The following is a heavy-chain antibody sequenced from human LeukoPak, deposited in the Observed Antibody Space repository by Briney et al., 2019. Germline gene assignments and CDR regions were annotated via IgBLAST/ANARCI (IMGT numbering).Heavy chain of an antibody. CDR2: IIPILGIA. CDR3: ARGILTGFRYGMDV. V-gene: IGHV1-69*04. J-gene: IGHJ6*02. CDR1: GGTFSSYA. D-gene: IGHD3-9*01. Sequence: SVKVSCKASGGTFSSYAISWVRQAPGQGLEWMGRIIPILGIADYAQKFQGRVTITADKSTSTAYMELSSLRSEDTAVYYCARGILTGFRYGMDVWGQGTTVTVSS.